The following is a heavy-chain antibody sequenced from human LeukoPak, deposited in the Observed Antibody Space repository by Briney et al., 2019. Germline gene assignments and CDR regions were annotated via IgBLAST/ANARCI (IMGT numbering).Heavy chain of an antibody. CDR3: ARGVAGGFDY. CDR2: INPNSGGT. V-gene: IGHV1-2*02. D-gene: IGHD3-10*01. Sequence: GASVTVSCKASGYTFTGYYMHWVRQAPGQGLEWMGWINPNSGGTNYAQNFQGVVTMTRDTSISTAYMELSGLTSDDTAVYYCARGVAGGFDYWGQGTLVTVSS. J-gene: IGHJ4*02. CDR1: GYTFTGYY.